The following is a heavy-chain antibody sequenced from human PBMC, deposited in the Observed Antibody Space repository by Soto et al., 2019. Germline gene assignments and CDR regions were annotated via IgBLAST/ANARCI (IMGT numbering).Heavy chain of an antibody. CDR2: IIPILGIA. D-gene: IGHD2-2*01. J-gene: IGHJ3*02. V-gene: IGHV1-69*02. CDR1: GGTFSSYT. CDR3: ASRDCSSTSCYVAFDI. Sequence: GASVKVSCKASGGTFSSYTISWVRQAPGQGLGWMGRIIPILGIANYAQKFQGRVTITADKSTSTAYMELSSLRSEDTAVYYCASRDCSSTSCYVAFDIWGQGTMVTVSS.